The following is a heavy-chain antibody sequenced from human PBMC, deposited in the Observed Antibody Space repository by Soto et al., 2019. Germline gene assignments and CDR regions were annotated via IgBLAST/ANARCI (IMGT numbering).Heavy chain of an antibody. J-gene: IGHJ6*02. CDR2: IYYSGST. CDR3: AGAYYGSGSYPRHYYGMDV. Sequence: PSETLSLTCTVSGGSISSYSWSWIRQPPGKGLEWIGYIYYSGSTNYNPSLKSRVTISVDTSKNQFSLKLSSVTAADTAGYYCAGAYYGSGSYPRHYYGMDVWGQGTTVTVSS. CDR1: GGSISSYS. V-gene: IGHV4-59*01. D-gene: IGHD3-10*01.